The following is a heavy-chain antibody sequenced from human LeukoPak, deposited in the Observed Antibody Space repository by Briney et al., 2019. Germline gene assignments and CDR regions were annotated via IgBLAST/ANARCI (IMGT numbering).Heavy chain of an antibody. V-gene: IGHV3-33*01. CDR1: GFTFSSYG. CDR3: AREGITIFGVVIMGTALDY. D-gene: IGHD3-3*01. CDR2: IWYDGSNK. J-gene: IGHJ4*02. Sequence: QPGGSLRLSCAASGFTFSSYGMPWVRQAPGKGLEWVAVIWYDGSNKYYADSVKGRFTISRDNSKNTLYLQMNSLRAEDTAVYYCAREGITIFGVVIMGTALDYWGQGTLVTVSS.